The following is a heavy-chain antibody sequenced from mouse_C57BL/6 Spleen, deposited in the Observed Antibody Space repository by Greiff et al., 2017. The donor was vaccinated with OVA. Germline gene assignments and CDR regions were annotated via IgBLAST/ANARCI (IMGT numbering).Heavy chain of an antibody. CDR1: GFTFSSYA. D-gene: IGHD4-1*01. V-gene: IGHV5-9-1*02. J-gene: IGHJ2*01. CDR3: TRRRGLTASFDY. Sequence: EVQRVESGEGLVKPGGSLKLSCEASGFTFSSYAMSWVRQTPEKRLEWVAYISSGGDYIYYADTVNGRFTLSRDNTRNTLYLQMSSLKSEDTAMYYCTRRRGLTASFDYWGQGTTLTVSS. CDR2: ISSGGDYI.